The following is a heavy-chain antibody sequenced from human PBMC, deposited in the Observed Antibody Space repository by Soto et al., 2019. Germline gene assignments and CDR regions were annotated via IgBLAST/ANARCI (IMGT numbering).Heavy chain of an antibody. V-gene: IGHV4-34*01. D-gene: IGHD3-16*02. J-gene: IGHJ5*02. CDR1: GGSFSGYY. CDR3: ARGRINYVSFWGSYRLPWFAP. CDR2: INHSGST. Sequence: SETLSLTCAVYGGSFSGYYWSWIRQPPGKGLEWIGEINHSGSTNYNPSLKSRVTISVDTSKNQFSLKLSSVTAADTAVYYCARGRINYVSFWGSYRLPWFAPWGRGTLVTGSS.